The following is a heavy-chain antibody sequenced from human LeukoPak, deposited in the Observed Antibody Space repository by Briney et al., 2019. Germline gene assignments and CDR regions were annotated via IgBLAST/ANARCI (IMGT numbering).Heavy chain of an antibody. D-gene: IGHD3-22*01. CDR2: IYHSGST. CDR3: ARWYYYDSSGYWYYFDY. CDR1: GGSISSSNW. J-gene: IGHJ4*02. Sequence: PSQTLSLTCAVSGGSISSSNWWSWVRQPPGKGLEWIGEIYHSGSTNYNPSLKSRVTISVDKSKNQFSLKLSSVTAADTAVYYCARWYYYDSSGYWYYFDYWGQGTLVTVSS. V-gene: IGHV4-4*02.